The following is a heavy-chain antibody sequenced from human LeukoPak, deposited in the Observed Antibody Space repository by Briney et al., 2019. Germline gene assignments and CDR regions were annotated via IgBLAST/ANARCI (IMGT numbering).Heavy chain of an antibody. V-gene: IGHV4-39*07. CDR2: GDYSGGT. CDR1: GDSFTSVTDY. J-gene: IGHJ4*02. D-gene: IGHD6-19*01. Sequence: PSETLSLTCTVSGDSFTSVTDYWAWIRQPPGKGLEWIASGDYSGGTYYNPSLESRVAISADMSKKQISLKLASVTGAETAVYYCAGERGEEYSSGWYKTIFFYNWGQGIRVTVSS. CDR3: AGERGEEYSSGWYKTIFFYN.